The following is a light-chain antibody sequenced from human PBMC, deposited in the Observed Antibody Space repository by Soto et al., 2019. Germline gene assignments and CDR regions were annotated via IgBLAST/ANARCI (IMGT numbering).Light chain of an antibody. CDR2: KAS. CDR1: QSISSW. CDR3: QHSNTYPWT. V-gene: IGKV1-5*03. Sequence: DIQMTQSASALSASVGDRVTITCRASQSISSWLAWYQQKPGKAPNLLIHKASHLESGVPSRFSGSGSGTEFTLTISSLQPGDFATYYCQHSNTYPWTFGQGTKVDIK. J-gene: IGKJ1*01.